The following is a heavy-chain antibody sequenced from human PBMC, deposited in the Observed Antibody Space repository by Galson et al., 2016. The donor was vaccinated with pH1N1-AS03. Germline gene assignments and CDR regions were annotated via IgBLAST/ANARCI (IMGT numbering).Heavy chain of an antibody. CDR3: ARRNPNPNFAIWYQHDYGMDV. Sequence: SLRLSCAASGFTFSMSYIHWVHQAPGKGLEWVSRISNDERNVRYADFVKGRFAVSRDNAKNTVFLQMNSLRADDTAVYFCARRNPNPNFAIWYQHDYGMDVWGQGTTVTVSS. V-gene: IGHV3-74*01. CDR2: ISNDERNV. D-gene: IGHD2-2*01. J-gene: IGHJ6*02. CDR1: GFTFSMSY.